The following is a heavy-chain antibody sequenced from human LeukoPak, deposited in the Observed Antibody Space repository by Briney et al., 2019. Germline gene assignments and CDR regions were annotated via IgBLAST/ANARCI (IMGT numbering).Heavy chain of an antibody. J-gene: IGHJ4*02. CDR3: ARVVTYYYDSSGYCAFDY. CDR1: GFTFSSYG. D-gene: IGHD3-22*01. CDR2: IRYDGSNK. V-gene: IGHV3-30*02. Sequence: PGGSLRLSCAASGFTFSSYGMHWVRQAPGKGLEWVAFIRYDGSNKYYADSVKGRFTISRDNSKNTLYLQMNSLRAEDTAVYYCARVVTYYYDSSGYCAFDYWGQGTLVTVSS.